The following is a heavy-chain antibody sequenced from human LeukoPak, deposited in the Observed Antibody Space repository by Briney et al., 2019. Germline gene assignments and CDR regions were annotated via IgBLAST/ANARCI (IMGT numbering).Heavy chain of an antibody. Sequence: GGSLRLSCAASGFTFSSYEMNWVRQAPGKGLEWVSYISSSSSTIYYAHSVRGRFTISIDNAKNSLYLQMNSLRAEDTAVYYCARNPQSRSSLLHYYYYGMDVWGKGTTVTVSS. CDR2: ISSSSSTI. CDR1: GFTFSSYE. D-gene: IGHD2-15*01. J-gene: IGHJ6*04. CDR3: ARNPQSRSSLLHYYYYGMDV. V-gene: IGHV3-48*03.